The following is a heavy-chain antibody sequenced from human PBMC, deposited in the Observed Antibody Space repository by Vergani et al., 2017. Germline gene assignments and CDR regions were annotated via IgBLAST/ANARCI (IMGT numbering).Heavy chain of an antibody. J-gene: IGHJ6*02. CDR3: AKDRAGYDFWSGYYSDYYYYGMDV. D-gene: IGHD3-3*01. Sequence: VQLVESGGGLVQPGGSLRLSCAASGFTVSSNYMSWVRQAPGKGLEWVAVISYDGSNKYYADSVKGRFTISRDNSKNTLYLQMNSLRAEDTAVYYCAKDRAGYDFWSGYYSDYYYYGMDVWGQGTTVTVSS. V-gene: IGHV3-30*18. CDR1: GFTVSSNY. CDR2: ISYDGSNK.